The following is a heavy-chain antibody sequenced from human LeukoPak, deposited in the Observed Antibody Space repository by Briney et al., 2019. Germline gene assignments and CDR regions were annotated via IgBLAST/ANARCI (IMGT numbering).Heavy chain of an antibody. CDR2: ISSSSSYI. V-gene: IGHV3-21*01. D-gene: IGHD4-11*01. CDR3: ARDQTYGNSMDV. J-gene: IGHJ6*04. Sequence: GGSLRLSCAASGFTFSNAWMSWVRQAPGKGLEWVSSISSSSSYIYYADSVKGRFTISRDNAKNSLYMQMNSLRAEDTAVYYCARDQTYGNSMDVWGKGTTVTVSS. CDR1: GFTFSNAW.